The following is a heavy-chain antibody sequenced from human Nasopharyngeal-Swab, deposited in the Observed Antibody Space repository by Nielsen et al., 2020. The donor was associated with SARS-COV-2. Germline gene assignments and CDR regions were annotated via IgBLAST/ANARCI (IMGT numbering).Heavy chain of an antibody. CDR3: AKANTRDFDY. CDR1: GFTFSRYA. Sequence: GESLKISCAASGFTFSRYAMNWVRQAPGKGLEWISYISGNSRAIFYADSVKGRFTISRDNSRKTLYLQMNSLRAEDTAVYHCAKANTRDFDYWGQGTLVTVSS. CDR2: ISGNSRAI. J-gene: IGHJ4*02. V-gene: IGHV3-23*01.